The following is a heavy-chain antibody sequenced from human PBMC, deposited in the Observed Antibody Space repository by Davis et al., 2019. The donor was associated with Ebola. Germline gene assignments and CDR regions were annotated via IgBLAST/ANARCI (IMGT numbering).Heavy chain of an antibody. CDR3: AKGPPYYDFWSGYAY. Sequence: GESLKISCAASTFTLSSYAMSWVRQAPGKGLEWVAVISYDGSNKYYADSVKGRFTISRDNSKNTLYLQMNSLRAEDTAVYYCAKGPPYYDFWSGYAYWGQGTLVTVSS. CDR2: ISYDGSNK. V-gene: IGHV3-30*18. D-gene: IGHD3-3*01. J-gene: IGHJ4*02. CDR1: TFTLSSYA.